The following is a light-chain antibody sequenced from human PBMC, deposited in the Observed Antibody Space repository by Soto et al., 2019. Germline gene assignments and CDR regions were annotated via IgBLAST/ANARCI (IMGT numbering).Light chain of an antibody. CDR2: TDN. J-gene: IGLJ2*01. CDR1: SSNIGTNP. V-gene: IGLV1-44*01. CDR3: AAWDDSLNGLI. Sequence: QSVLTQPPLASGTPGQRVTISCSGSSSNIGTNPVNWYQQLPGTAPKLLIHTDNQRPSGVPDRFSGSKSGTSASLAISGLQSEDEADYYCAAWDDSLNGLIFGGGTKLTVL.